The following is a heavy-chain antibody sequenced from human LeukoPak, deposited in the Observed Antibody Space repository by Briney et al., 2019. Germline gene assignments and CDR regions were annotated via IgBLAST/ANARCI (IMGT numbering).Heavy chain of an antibody. CDR1: GFTFSSYA. Sequence: GGSLRLSCAASGFTFSSYAMSWVRQAPGKGLEWVSAISGSGGSTYYADSVKGRFTISRDNSKNTLYLRMNSLRAEDTAVYYCAKDGYYGSGSYLDYWGQGTLVTVSS. J-gene: IGHJ4*02. CDR2: ISGSGGST. V-gene: IGHV3-23*01. D-gene: IGHD3-10*01. CDR3: AKDGYYGSGSYLDY.